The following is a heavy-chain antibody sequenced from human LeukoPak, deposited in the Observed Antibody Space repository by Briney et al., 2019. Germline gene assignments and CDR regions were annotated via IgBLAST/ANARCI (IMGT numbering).Heavy chain of an antibody. J-gene: IGHJ4*02. CDR3: ARGGLEYQLLSYFDY. CDR2: ICYSGST. V-gene: IGHV4-59*01. CDR1: GGSISSYY. D-gene: IGHD2-2*01. Sequence: ETLSLTCTVSGGSISSYYWSWIRQPPGKGLEWIGYICYSGSTNFNPSLKSRVTIPVDTSKNQFSLKLSSVTAADTAVYYCARGGLEYQLLSYFDYWGQGTLVTVSS.